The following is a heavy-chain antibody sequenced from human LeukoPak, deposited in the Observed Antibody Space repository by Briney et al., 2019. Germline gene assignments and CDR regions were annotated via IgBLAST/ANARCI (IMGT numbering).Heavy chain of an antibody. D-gene: IGHD3-10*01. Sequence: PGGSLRLSCAASGFTFSNYWMSWVRQAPGKGLEWVANIEEDGSDEYYVDSVKGRFTISRDNARNSLSLQMNSLRAVDTAVYYCARVLSYYGSDYFDSWGQGTLVTVSS. J-gene: IGHJ4*02. CDR3: ARVLSYYGSDYFDS. V-gene: IGHV3-7*04. CDR1: GFTFSNYW. CDR2: IEEDGSDE.